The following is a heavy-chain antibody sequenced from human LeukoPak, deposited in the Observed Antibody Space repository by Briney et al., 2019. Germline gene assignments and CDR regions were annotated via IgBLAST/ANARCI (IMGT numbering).Heavy chain of an antibody. CDR1: GGSMKNSF. CDR3: ARNRFQLSGAYWFDP. V-gene: IGHV4-59*01. D-gene: IGHD2/OR15-2a*01. CDR2: ISDTGIT. J-gene: IGHJ5*02. Sequence: SETLSLTCSVSGGSMKNSFWSWIRQPPGKGLEWIGYISDTGITNSNPSLKSRVTSSIDTSKDQFYLKLRSVTAADTALYFCARNRFQLSGAYWFDPWGRGTLVTVSS.